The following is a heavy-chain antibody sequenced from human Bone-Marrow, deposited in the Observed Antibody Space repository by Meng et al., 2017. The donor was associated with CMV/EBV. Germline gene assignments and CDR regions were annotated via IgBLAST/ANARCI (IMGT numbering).Heavy chain of an antibody. CDR3: ARDCSSTSCYTRGYYYYGMDV. CDR2: IVRSGEDT. J-gene: IGHJ6*02. Sequence: GESLKISCAASGFTFSNYHMSWVRQAPRKGLEWVSAIVRSGEDTYYADSVKGRFAISRDNSKNTLFLQMNSLRAEDTAVYYCARDCSSTSCYTRGYYYYGMDVWGQGTTVTVSS. CDR1: GFTFSNYH. D-gene: IGHD2-2*02. V-gene: IGHV3-23*01.